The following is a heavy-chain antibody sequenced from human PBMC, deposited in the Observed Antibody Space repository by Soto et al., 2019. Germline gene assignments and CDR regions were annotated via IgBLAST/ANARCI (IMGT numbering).Heavy chain of an antibody. CDR3: ARDRKLRGYDY. CDR1: GFTFSSYG. V-gene: IGHV3-33*01. CDR2: IWYDGSNK. D-gene: IGHD1-7*01. J-gene: IGHJ4*02. Sequence: QVQLVESGGGVVQPGRSLRLSCAASGFTFSSYGMHWVRQAPGKGLEWVAVIWYDGSNKYYADSVKGRFTISRDNSKNTLYLQMNSLRAEDTAVYYCARDRKLRGYDYWGQGTLVTVSS.